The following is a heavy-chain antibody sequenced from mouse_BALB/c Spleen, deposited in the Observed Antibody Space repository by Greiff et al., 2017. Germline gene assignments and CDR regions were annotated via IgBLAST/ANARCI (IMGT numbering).Heavy chain of an antibody. CDR2: ISSGGSYT. CDR1: GFTFSSYA. V-gene: IGHV5-9-4*01. D-gene: IGHD2-10*02. J-gene: IGHJ4*01. Sequence: EVKLVESGGGLVKPGVSLKLSCAASGFTFSSYAMSWVRQSPEKRLEWVAEISSGGSYTYYPDTVTGRFTISRDNAKNTLYLEMSSLRSEDTAMYYCARRGYGNYDAMDYWGQGTSVTVSS. CDR3: ARRGYGNYDAMDY.